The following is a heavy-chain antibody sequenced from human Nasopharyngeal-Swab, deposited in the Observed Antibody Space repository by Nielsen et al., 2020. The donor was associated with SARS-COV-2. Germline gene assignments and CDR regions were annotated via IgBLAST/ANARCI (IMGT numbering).Heavy chain of an antibody. CDR1: GGSISSSSYY. Sequence: ESLKISCTVSGGSISSSSYYWGWIRQPPGKGLEWIGSIYYSGSTYYNPSLKSRVTISVDTSKNQFSLKLSSVTAADTAVYYCARESRGIVVVVAATYGYNWFDPWGQGTLVTVSS. D-gene: IGHD2-15*01. CDR3: ARESRGIVVVVAATYGYNWFDP. J-gene: IGHJ5*02. CDR2: IYYSGST. V-gene: IGHV4-39*07.